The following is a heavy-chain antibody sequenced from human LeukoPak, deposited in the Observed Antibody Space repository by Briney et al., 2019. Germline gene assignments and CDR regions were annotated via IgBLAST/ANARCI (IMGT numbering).Heavy chain of an antibody. CDR3: ASSTAWDFDY. J-gene: IGHJ4*02. CDR2: ISSSSNYI. D-gene: IGHD1-26*01. CDR1: GFTFSDYY. V-gene: IGHV3-11*06. Sequence: GGSLRLSCAASGFTFSDYYMSWIRQAPGKGLEWVSSISSSSNYIYYADSMKGRFTISRDNAKNSLYLQMDSLRAEDTAVYYCASSTAWDFDYWGQGTLVTVSS.